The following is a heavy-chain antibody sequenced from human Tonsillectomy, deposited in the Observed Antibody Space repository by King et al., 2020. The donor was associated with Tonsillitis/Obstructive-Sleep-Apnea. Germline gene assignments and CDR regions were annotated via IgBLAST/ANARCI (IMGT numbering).Heavy chain of an antibody. D-gene: IGHD3-22*01. CDR2: ISPYNGGT. CDR3: ARDSMSHYYDSSDYYTLDY. V-gene: IGHV1-18*01. Sequence: VQLVESGAEVKKPGASVKVSCKASGYTFTNYGISWVRQAPGQGLEWMGWISPYNGGTNYAQKLQGKVTMTTGTSTSTAYMEMRSLRSDDTAVYYCARDSMSHYYDSSDYYTLDYWGQGTLVTVSS. CDR1: GYTFTNYG. J-gene: IGHJ4*02.